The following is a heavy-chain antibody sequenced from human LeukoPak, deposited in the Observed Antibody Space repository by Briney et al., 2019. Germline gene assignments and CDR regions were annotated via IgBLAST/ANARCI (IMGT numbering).Heavy chain of an antibody. CDR2: IYYSGST. D-gene: IGHD4-23*01. V-gene: IGHV4-31*03. CDR1: GGSISSGGYY. CDR3: ARDRRNGGNSGVGDYYYYGMDV. J-gene: IGHJ6*02. Sequence: PSQTLSLTCTVSGGSISSGGYYWSWIRQHPGKGLEWIGYIYYSGSTYYNPSLKSRVTISVDTSKNQFSLKLSSVTAADTAVYYCARDRRNGGNSGVGDYYYYGMDVWGQGTTVTVSS.